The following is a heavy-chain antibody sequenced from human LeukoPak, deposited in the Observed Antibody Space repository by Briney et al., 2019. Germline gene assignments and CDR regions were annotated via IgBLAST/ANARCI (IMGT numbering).Heavy chain of an antibody. J-gene: IGHJ6*02. Sequence: ALVKVSCKASGYTFTGYYMHWVRQAPGQGLEWMGWINPNSGGTNYAQKFQGWVTMTRDTSISTAYMELSRLRSDDTAVYYCAREGSGSYYYYGMDVWGQGTTVTVSS. V-gene: IGHV1-2*04. CDR2: INPNSGGT. CDR3: AREGSGSYYYYGMDV. CDR1: GYTFTGYY. D-gene: IGHD1-26*01.